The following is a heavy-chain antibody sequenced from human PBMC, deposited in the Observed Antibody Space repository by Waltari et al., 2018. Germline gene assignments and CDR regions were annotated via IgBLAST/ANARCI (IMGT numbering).Heavy chain of an antibody. D-gene: IGHD3-22*01. CDR3: ARGGRVTMIVVADAFDI. Sequence: QVQLVQSGAEVKKPGSSVKVSCKASGGTFSSYAISWVRQAPGQGLEWMGGIIPIFGTANYAQKVQGRVTITADKSTSTAYMELSSLRSEDTAVYYCARGGRVTMIVVADAFDIWGQGTMVTVSS. J-gene: IGHJ3*02. CDR1: GGTFSSYA. V-gene: IGHV1-69*14. CDR2: IIPIFGTA.